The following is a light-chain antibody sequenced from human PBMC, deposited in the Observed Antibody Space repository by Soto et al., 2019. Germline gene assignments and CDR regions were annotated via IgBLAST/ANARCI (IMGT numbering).Light chain of an antibody. CDR2: EAS. CDR3: HQYDNAPQT. V-gene: IGKV3-11*01. Sequence: IVLTQSPATLSLSPGERATLSCRASQSVNNFLAWYQQRPGQAPRLLRYEASNRATGVPARFSGSGSGTEFTLTISRLEPEDFAVYYCHQYDNAPQTYGQGT. J-gene: IGKJ2*01. CDR1: QSVNNF.